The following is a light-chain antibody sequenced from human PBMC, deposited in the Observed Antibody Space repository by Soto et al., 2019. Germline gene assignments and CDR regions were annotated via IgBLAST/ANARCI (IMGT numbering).Light chain of an antibody. Sequence: EIVMTQSPATLSVSPGERVTLSCRASQDIRSSLAWYQQKPGQAPRLLIYGASKRATGIPDRFSGSGSGTDFSLTISRLEPEDFAVYYCHQYDNAPQTYGQGTKVDIK. J-gene: IGKJ2*01. CDR2: GAS. V-gene: IGKV3D-15*01. CDR1: QDIRSS. CDR3: HQYDNAPQT.